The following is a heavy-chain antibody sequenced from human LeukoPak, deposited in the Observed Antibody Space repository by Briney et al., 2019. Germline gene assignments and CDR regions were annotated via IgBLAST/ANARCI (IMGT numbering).Heavy chain of an antibody. CDR2: IWFDGINK. V-gene: IGHV3-33*08. J-gene: IGHJ3*02. CDR1: GFPYSTYA. Sequence: GGSLSLPCAASGFPYSTYAVTWVRQAPGKGLEWVAVIWFDGINKYYADSVKGRFTISRDNSNNTLFLQMNSLRAEDTAVYYCATGATSGTEAFDIWGQETMVTVSS. CDR3: ATGATSGTEAFDI. D-gene: IGHD1-26*01.